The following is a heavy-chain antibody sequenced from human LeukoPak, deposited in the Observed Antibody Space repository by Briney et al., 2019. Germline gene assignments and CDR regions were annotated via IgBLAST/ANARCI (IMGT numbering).Heavy chain of an antibody. CDR1: GLTFNNFA. V-gene: IGHV3-23*01. J-gene: IGHJ4*02. D-gene: IGHD3-10*01. CDR3: ANVRVLRGVIIGVFDY. CDR2: INGRGGDK. Sequence: GGSLRLSCAASGLTFNNFAMSWVRQAPGMGLEWVSDINGRGGDKYYAGSVKGRFTISRDNSKNMLYLQMSSLRAEDTAIYYCANVRVLRGVIIGVFDYWGQGTLVTVSS.